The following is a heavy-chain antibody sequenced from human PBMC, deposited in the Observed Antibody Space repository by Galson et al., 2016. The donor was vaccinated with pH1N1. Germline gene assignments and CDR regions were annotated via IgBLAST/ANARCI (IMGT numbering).Heavy chain of an antibody. Sequence: SLRLSCAASGFTFDDYAMHWVRQAPGKGLEWVSRVSWDGGSIDYSDSVKGRFTISRDNAKNSLYLQMNSLGAEDTALYYCAKDSSYYGAGPLGYWGQGTLVTVSS. D-gene: IGHD1-26*01. J-gene: IGHJ4*02. CDR1: GFTFDDYA. CDR3: AKDSSYYGAGPLGY. CDR2: VSWDGGSI. V-gene: IGHV3-9*01.